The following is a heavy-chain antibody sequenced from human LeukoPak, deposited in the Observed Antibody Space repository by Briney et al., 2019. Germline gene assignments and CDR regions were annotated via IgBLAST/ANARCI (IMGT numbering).Heavy chain of an antibody. Sequence: SETLSLTCTVSGYSISSGYYWGWIRQPPGKGLEWIGSIYHSGSTYCNPSLKSRVTISVDTSKNQFSLKLSSVTAADTTVYYCARDLLAAAGTSDYWGQGTLVTVSS. CDR1: GYSISSGYY. D-gene: IGHD6-13*01. CDR2: IYHSGST. J-gene: IGHJ4*02. CDR3: ARDLLAAAGTSDY. V-gene: IGHV4-38-2*02.